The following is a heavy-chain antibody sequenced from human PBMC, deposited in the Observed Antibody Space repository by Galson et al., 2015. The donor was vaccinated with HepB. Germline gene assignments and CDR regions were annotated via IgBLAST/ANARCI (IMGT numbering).Heavy chain of an antibody. V-gene: IGHV1-8*01. J-gene: IGHJ6*03. Sequence: SVKVSCKASGYTFTSYDINWVRQATGQGLEWMGWMNPNSGNTGYAQKFQGRVTMTRNTSISTAYMELSSLRSEDTAVYYCARGVPRIKITIFGVVTSTSHYYYMDVWGKGTTVTVSS. CDR3: ARGVPRIKITIFGVVTSTSHYYYMDV. CDR2: MNPNSGNT. D-gene: IGHD3-3*01. CDR1: GYTFTSYD.